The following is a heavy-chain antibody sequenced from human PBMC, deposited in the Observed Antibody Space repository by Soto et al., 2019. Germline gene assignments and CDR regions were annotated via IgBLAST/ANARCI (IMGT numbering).Heavy chain of an antibody. J-gene: IGHJ5*02. V-gene: IGHV4-30-4*01. CDR2: IYYSGST. CDR3: ARRSKQQLVLGNWFDP. D-gene: IGHD6-13*01. Sequence: PSETLSLTCTVSGGSISSGDYYWSWIRQPPGKGLEWIGYIYYSGSTYYNPSLKSRVTISVDTSKNQFSLKLSSVTAADTAVYYCARRSKQQLVLGNWFDPWGQGTLVTVSS. CDR1: GGSISSGDYY.